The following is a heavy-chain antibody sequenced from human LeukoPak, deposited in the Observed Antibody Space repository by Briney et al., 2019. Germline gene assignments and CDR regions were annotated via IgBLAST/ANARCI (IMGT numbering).Heavy chain of an antibody. J-gene: IGHJ4*02. CDR3: ARRLTTGSFDC. CDR2: IYPGDSHT. CDR1: GNSFTSHW. D-gene: IGHD2-8*01. Sequence: GEFLKISCKGSGNSFTSHWIAWVRQMPGKGLEWLGIIYPGDSHTRYSPSFEGQVTISADTSITTAYLQWNSLKASDTAMYYCARRLTTGSFDCWGQGTLVTVTS. V-gene: IGHV5-51*01.